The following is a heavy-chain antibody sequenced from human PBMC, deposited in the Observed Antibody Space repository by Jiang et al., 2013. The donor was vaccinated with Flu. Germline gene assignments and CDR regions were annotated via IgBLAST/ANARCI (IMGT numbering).Heavy chain of an antibody. CDR1: GGTFSSYA. J-gene: IGHJ3*02. CDR2: IIPILGIA. Sequence: GAEVKKPGSSVKVSCKASGGTFSSYAISWVRQAPGQGLEWMGRIIPILGIANYAQKFQGRVTITADKSTSTAYMELSSLRSEDTAVYYCARDHLQPKALGYAFDIWGQGTMVTVSS. CDR3: ARDHLQPKALGYAFDI. V-gene: IGHV1-69*04. D-gene: IGHD1-26*01.